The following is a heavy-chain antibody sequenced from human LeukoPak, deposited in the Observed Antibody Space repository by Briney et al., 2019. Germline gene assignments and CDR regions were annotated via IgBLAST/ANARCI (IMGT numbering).Heavy chain of an antibody. V-gene: IGHV4-61*02. CDR2: IYTSGST. J-gene: IGHJ3*02. CDR3: ARAGDCYVLGVCDAFDI. D-gene: IGHD2-21*02. CDR1: GGSISSGGYY. Sequence: SQTLSLTCTVSGGSISSGGYYWSWIRQPAGKGLEWIGRIYTSGSTNYNPSLKSRVTMSVDTSKNQFSLKLSSVTAADTAVYYCARAGDCYVLGVCDAFDIWGQGTMVTVSS.